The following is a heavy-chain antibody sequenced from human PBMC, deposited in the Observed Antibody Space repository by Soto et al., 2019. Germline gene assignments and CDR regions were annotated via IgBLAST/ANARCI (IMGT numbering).Heavy chain of an antibody. V-gene: IGHV4-31*03. CDR3: AKANYGQWLAY. CDR1: GDSLDTRRSY. Sequence: SETLSLTCLVSGDSLDTRRSYWTWIRQHPGKGLEWIGYFAYGGGTHYNPSLESRATISADASKSQFSLDLTSVTAADTAIYYCAKANYGQWLAYWGQGSLVTVSS. J-gene: IGHJ4*02. CDR2: FAYGGGT. D-gene: IGHD6-19*01.